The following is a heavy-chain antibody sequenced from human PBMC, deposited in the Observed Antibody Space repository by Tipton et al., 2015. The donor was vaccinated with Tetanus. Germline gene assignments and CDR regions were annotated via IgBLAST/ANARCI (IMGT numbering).Heavy chain of an antibody. D-gene: IGHD1-14*01. J-gene: IGHJ4*02. CDR1: GDSVSSGSYY. Sequence: TLSLTCSVSGDSVSSGSYYWTWIRQPPGKGLEWIGYIYRTGSTKYNSSLKSRVTISVDTSKNQFSLKLSSVTAADTAVYYCARGTGDYWGQGTLVTVSS. CDR3: ARGTGDY. CDR2: IYRTGST. V-gene: IGHV4-61*01.